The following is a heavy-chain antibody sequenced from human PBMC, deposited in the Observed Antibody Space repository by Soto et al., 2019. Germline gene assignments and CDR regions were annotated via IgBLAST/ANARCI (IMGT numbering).Heavy chain of an antibody. V-gene: IGHV1-69*02. J-gene: IGHJ4*02. Sequence: ASVKVSCKASGGTFSSYTISWVRQAPGQGLEWMGRIIPILGIANYAQKFQGRVTITADKSTSTAYMELSSLRSEDTAVYYCASLIRGYSYGYADDYWGQGTLVTVSS. CDR2: IIPILGIA. CDR3: ASLIRGYSYGYADDY. CDR1: GGTFSSYT. D-gene: IGHD5-18*01.